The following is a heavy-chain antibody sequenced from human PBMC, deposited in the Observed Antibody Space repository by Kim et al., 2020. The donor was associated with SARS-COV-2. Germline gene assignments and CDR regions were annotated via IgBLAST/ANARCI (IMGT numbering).Heavy chain of an antibody. Sequence: AQGFTGRFVFSVDTSVSTAYLQISSLKAEDTAVYYCARDVLGITGTPWDYWGQGTLVTVSS. J-gene: IGHJ4*02. CDR3: ARDVLGITGTPWDY. D-gene: IGHD1-20*01. V-gene: IGHV7-4-1*02.